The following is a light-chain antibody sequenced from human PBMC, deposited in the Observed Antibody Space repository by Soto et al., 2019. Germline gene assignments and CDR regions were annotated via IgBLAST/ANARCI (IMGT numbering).Light chain of an antibody. CDR3: QTWDTGIRV. V-gene: IGLV4-69*01. CDR2: LSSDGSH. J-gene: IGLJ2*01. CDR1: SGHSNYV. Sequence: QPVLTQSPSASASLGASVKLTCTLSSGHSNYVIAWHQQQPEKGPRYLMKLSSDGSHSKGDGIPDRFSGSSSGAERYLTISSLQSEDEADYYCQTWDTGIRVFGGGTKLTVL.